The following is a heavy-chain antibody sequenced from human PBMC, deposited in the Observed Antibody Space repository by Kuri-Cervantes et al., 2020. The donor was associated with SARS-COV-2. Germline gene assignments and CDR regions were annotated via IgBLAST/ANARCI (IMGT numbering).Heavy chain of an antibody. Sequence: ESLKISCAVYGGSFSGYYWSWIRRPPGKGLEWIGEINHSGSTNYNPSLKSRVTISVDTSKNQFSLKLSSVTPADTAVYYCARVKGIVLIDWFDPWGQGTLVTVSS. J-gene: IGHJ5*02. CDR3: ARVKGIVLIDWFDP. CDR1: GGSFSGYY. V-gene: IGHV4-34*01. CDR2: INHSGST. D-gene: IGHD2-8*01.